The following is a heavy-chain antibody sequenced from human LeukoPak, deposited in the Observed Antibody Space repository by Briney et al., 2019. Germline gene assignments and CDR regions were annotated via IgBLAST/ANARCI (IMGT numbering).Heavy chain of an antibody. J-gene: IGHJ4*02. Sequence: GASVNVSCKTSGYTFTSYGISWVRQAPGQGLEWMGWISAYNANTNYAQNLQGRVTMTTDTSTTTAYMELRSLRSDDTAVCYCARDGHIAAELFDYWGQGTLVTVSS. CDR3: ARDGHIAAELFDY. D-gene: IGHD6-25*01. CDR1: GYTFTSYG. V-gene: IGHV1-18*01. CDR2: ISAYNANT.